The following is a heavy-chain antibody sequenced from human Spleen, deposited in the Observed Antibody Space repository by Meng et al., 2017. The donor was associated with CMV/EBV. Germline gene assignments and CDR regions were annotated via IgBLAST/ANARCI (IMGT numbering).Heavy chain of an antibody. J-gene: IGHJ4*02. D-gene: IGHD1-26*01. CDR3: ARDGRIVGANFDY. CDR2: ISSSSSYI. CDR1: GFTFSVYS. V-gene: IGHV3-21*01. Sequence: GESLKISCAASGFTFSVYSMNWVRQAPGKGLEWVSSISSSSSYIYYADSVKGRFTISRDNAKNSLYLQMNSLRAEDTAVYYCARDGRIVGANFDYWGQGTLVTVSS.